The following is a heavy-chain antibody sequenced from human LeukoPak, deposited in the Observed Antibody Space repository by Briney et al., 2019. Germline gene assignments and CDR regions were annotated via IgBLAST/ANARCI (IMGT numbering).Heavy chain of an antibody. CDR3: ARGPAVTTLRYNWFDP. J-gene: IGHJ5*02. Sequence: ASVKVSCKASGGTFSSYAINWVRQATGQGLEWMGWMNPNSGNTGYAQKFQGRVTMTRNTSISTAYMELSSLRSEDTAVYYCARGPAVTTLRYNWFDPWGQGTLVTVSS. CDR1: GGTFSSYA. V-gene: IGHV1-8*02. D-gene: IGHD4-17*01. CDR2: MNPNSGNT.